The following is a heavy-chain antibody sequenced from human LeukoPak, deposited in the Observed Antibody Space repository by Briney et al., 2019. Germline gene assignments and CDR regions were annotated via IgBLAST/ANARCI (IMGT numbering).Heavy chain of an antibody. V-gene: IGHV1-2*02. CDR3: ARETMVRGVIYYYYYMDV. J-gene: IGHJ6*03. Sequence: ASVKVSCKASGYTFTGYYMHWVRQAPGQGLEWMGWINPNSGGTNYAQEFQGRVTMTRDTSISTAYMELSRLRSDDTAVYYCARETMVRGVIYYYYYMDVWGKGTTVTVSS. D-gene: IGHD3-10*01. CDR1: GYTFTGYY. CDR2: INPNSGGT.